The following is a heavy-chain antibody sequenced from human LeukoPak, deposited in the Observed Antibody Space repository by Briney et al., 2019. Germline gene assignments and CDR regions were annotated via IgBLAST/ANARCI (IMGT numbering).Heavy chain of an antibody. V-gene: IGHV4-59*01. CDR3: ARGTIAVPALFDY. CDR1: GGSISSYY. CDR2: IYYSGST. D-gene: IGHD6-19*01. Sequence: PSETLSLTCTVSGGSISSYYWNWIRQPPGKGLEWIGYIYYSGSTNYNPSLQSRVTISVDTSKNQFSLKLSSVTAADTAVYYCARGTIAVPALFDYWGQGTLVTVSS. J-gene: IGHJ4*02.